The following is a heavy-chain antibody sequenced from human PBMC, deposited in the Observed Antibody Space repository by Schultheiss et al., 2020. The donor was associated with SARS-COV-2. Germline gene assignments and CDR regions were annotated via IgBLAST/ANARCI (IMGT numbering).Heavy chain of an antibody. Sequence: GESLKISCKGSGYSFTSYWIGWVRQMPGKGLEWMGIIYPGDSDTRYSPSFQGQVTFSADKSISTAYLQWSSLKASDTAMYYCARRVVVVPAAKVMGWFDPWGQGTLVTVSS. CDR3: ARRVVVVPAAKVMGWFDP. D-gene: IGHD2-2*01. CDR1: GYSFTSYW. J-gene: IGHJ5*02. V-gene: IGHV5-51*01. CDR2: IYPGDSDT.